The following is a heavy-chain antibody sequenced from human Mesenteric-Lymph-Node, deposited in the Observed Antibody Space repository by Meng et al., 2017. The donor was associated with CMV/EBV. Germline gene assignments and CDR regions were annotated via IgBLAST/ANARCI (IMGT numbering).Heavy chain of an antibody. D-gene: IGHD3-10*01. CDR2: ISGSSATI. CDR1: GFTFSSYA. V-gene: IGHV3-48*04. J-gene: IGHJ6*02. Sequence: GESLKISCAASGFTFSSYAMSWVRQAPGKGLQWVSHISGSSATIYYADSVKGRFTISRDNAKSSLYLQMNSLRAEDTAVYYCARDFGELGYYYGMDVWGQGTTVTVSS. CDR3: ARDFGELGYYYGMDV.